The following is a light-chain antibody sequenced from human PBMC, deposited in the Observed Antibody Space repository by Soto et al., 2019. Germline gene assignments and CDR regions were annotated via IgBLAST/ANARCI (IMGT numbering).Light chain of an antibody. CDR1: QSVSSN. V-gene: IGKV3-15*01. CDR3: QRYNNWPRGNT. Sequence: EIVMTQSPATRSVSPGERATLSCRASQSVSSNLAWYQQKPGQAPRLLIYGAYTRATGIPARFSGSGSGTELTLTISSLQSEDFAVYYCQRYNNWPRGNTFGQGTKLEIK. CDR2: GAY. J-gene: IGKJ2*01.